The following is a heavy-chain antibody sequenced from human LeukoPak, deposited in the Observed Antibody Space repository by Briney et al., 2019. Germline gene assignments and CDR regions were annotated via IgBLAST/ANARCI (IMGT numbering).Heavy chain of an antibody. CDR1: GFTFEDYA. J-gene: IGHJ6*03. CDR2: ISWNGGST. Sequence: GGSLRLSCAASGFTFEDYAMNWVRQVPGKGLEWVSLISWNGGSTYYADSVKGRFTISRDNSKNSLYLQMNSLRAEDTAVCYCARAVDNYYFYYMDVWGKGTTVIVSS. D-gene: IGHD2-2*01. V-gene: IGHV3-43D*03. CDR3: ARAVDNYYFYYMDV.